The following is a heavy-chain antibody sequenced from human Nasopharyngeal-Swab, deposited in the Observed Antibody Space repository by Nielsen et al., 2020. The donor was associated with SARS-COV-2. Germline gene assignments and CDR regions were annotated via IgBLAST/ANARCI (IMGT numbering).Heavy chain of an antibody. CDR3: ARLGIAARWGY. Sequence: SETLSLTCTVSGGSISSSSYYWGWIRQPPGKGLEWIGSIYYNGSTYYNPSLKSRVTISVDTSKNQFSLKLSSVTAADTAVYYCARLGIAARWGYWGQGTLVTVSS. D-gene: IGHD6-6*01. CDR1: GGSISSSSYY. CDR2: IYYNGST. V-gene: IGHV4-39*01. J-gene: IGHJ4*02.